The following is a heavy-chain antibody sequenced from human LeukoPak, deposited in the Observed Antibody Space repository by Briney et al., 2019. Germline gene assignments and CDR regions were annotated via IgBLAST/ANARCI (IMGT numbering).Heavy chain of an antibody. CDR3: ARHYYDSSGYYYEYFQH. CDR1: GGSISSYY. Sequence: PSETLSLTCTVSGGSISSYYWSWIRQPPGKGQEWIGYIYTSGSTNYNPSLKSRVTISVDTSKNQFSLKLSSVTAADTAVYYCARHYYDSSGYYYEYFQHWGQGTLVTVSS. J-gene: IGHJ1*01. V-gene: IGHV4-4*09. CDR2: IYTSGST. D-gene: IGHD3-22*01.